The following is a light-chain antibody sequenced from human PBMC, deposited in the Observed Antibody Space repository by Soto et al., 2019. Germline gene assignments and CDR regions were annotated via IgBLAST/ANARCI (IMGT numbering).Light chain of an antibody. J-gene: IGKJ5*01. CDR3: QQYNNWPFS. Sequence: EIVMTQSPATLSVSPGERATLSCRAGQGVTTNFAWYQQKSGQSPQLLIYDVSIRATGVPARFSATGSETDFTLTISGLQSEDSAVYFCQQYNNWPFSFGQGTRLEIK. V-gene: IGKV3-15*01. CDR2: DVS. CDR1: QGVTTN.